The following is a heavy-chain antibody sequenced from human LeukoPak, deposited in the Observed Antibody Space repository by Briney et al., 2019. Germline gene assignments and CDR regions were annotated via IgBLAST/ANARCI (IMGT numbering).Heavy chain of an antibody. V-gene: IGHV1-2*06. CDR1: GYTFTGYY. D-gene: IGHD3-22*01. CDR2: INPNSGGT. J-gene: IGHJ4*02. Sequence: ASVKVSCKASGYTFTGYYMHWVRQAPGQGLEWMGRINPNSGGTNYAQKFQGRVTMTRDTSISTAYMELSRLRSEDTAVYYCATAHYYYDSSGYLYYFDYWGQGTLVTVSS. CDR3: ATAHYYYDSSGYLYYFDY.